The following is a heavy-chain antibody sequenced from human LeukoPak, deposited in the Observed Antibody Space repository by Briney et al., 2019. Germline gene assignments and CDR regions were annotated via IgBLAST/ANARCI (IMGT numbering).Heavy chain of an antibody. CDR3: ARVNIWSGSYYMDV. Sequence: ASVKVSCKASGYTFTGYYMHWVRQAPGQGLEWMGWINPNSGGTNYAQKFQGRVTMTRDTSISTAYMELSRLRSDDTAVYYCARVNIWSGSYYMDVWGKGTTVTVSS. CDR1: GYTFTGYY. J-gene: IGHJ6*03. V-gene: IGHV1-2*02. D-gene: IGHD3-3*01. CDR2: INPNSGGT.